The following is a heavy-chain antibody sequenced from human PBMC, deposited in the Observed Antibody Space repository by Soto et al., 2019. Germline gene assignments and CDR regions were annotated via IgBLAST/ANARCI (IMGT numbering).Heavy chain of an antibody. D-gene: IGHD6-13*01. V-gene: IGHV4-31*03. CDR1: VDSISTSSYY. CDR2: IHYSGNT. Sequence: PSETLSLTCTVSVDSISTSSYYWSWIRQHPGKGLESIGYIHYSGNTRYNPSLKSRLTISVDTSKNQFSLMLSSVTAADTAVYYCARGYSSSWDENWFDPWGQGTMVTVSS. J-gene: IGHJ5*02. CDR3: ARGYSSSWDENWFDP.